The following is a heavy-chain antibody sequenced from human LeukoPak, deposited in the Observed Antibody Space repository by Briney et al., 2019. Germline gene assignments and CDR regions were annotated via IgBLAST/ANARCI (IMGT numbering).Heavy chain of an antibody. Sequence: GGSLRLSCAASGFTFSSYAMSWVRQAPGKGLEWVSAISGSGGSTYYADSVKGRFTISRDNSKNTLYLQMNSLRAEDTAVYYCAKRSCGGDCYSGWFDPWGQGTLVTVSS. D-gene: IGHD2-21*02. CDR1: GFTFSSYA. CDR2: ISGSGGST. J-gene: IGHJ5*02. CDR3: AKRSCGGDCYSGWFDP. V-gene: IGHV3-23*01.